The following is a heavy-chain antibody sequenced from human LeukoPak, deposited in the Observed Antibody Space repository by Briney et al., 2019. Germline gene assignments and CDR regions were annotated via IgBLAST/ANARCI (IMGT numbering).Heavy chain of an antibody. CDR3: ARVCDSSGYYFDY. V-gene: IGHV4-59*01. Sequence: SETLSLTCTVSGGSISSYYWIWIRQPPGKGLEWIGYIYYSGSTNYNPSLKSRVTISVDTSKNQFSLKLSSVTAADTAVYYCARVCDSSGYYFDYWGQGTLVTVSS. D-gene: IGHD3-22*01. CDR2: IYYSGST. J-gene: IGHJ4*02. CDR1: GGSISSYY.